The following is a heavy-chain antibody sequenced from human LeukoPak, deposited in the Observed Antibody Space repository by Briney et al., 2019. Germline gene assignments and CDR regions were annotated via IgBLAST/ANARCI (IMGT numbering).Heavy chain of an antibody. CDR2: IKQDGSEK. CDR3: ARGRGGLDI. CDR1: GFAFSSYW. J-gene: IGHJ3*02. V-gene: IGHV3-7*01. Sequence: GGSLRLSCAASGFAFSSYWMTWVRQAPVKGLEWVASIKQDGSEKYYLDSVRGRFTISRDNAENSLYLQVNSLRAEDTAEYYCARGRGGLDIWGQGQRSPSLQ. D-gene: IGHD2-15*01.